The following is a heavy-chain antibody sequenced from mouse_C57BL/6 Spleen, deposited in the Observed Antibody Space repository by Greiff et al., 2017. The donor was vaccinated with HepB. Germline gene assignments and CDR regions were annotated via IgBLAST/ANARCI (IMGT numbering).Heavy chain of an antibody. J-gene: IGHJ3*01. CDR3: TREWLGNLPFAY. D-gene: IGHD2-1*01. V-gene: IGHV1-5*01. CDR2: IYPGNSDT. Sequence: EVQLQQSGTVLARPGASVKMSCKTSGYTFTSYWMHWVKQRPGQGLEWIGAIYPGNSDTSYNQKFKGKAKLTAVTSASTAYMELSSLTNEDSAVYYCTREWLGNLPFAYWGQGTLVTVSA. CDR1: GYTFTSYW.